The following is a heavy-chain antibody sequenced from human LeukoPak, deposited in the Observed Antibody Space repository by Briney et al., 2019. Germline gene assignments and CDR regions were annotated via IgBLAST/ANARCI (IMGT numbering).Heavy chain of an antibody. J-gene: IGHJ2*01. CDR1: GFTFSDYY. Sequence: GGSLRLSCAASGFTFSDYYMSWIRQAPGKGLEWVSYISSSSSYIYYADSVKGRFTISRDNARNSLYLQMNSLRAEDTAVYYCARDGLAAATLHWCFDLWGRGTLVTVSS. CDR3: ARDGLAAATLHWCFDL. V-gene: IGHV3-11*06. D-gene: IGHD2-15*01. CDR2: ISSSSSYI.